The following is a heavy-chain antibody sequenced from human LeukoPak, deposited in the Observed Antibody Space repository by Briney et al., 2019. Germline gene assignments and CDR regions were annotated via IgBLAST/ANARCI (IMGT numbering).Heavy chain of an antibody. D-gene: IGHD5-24*01. J-gene: IGHJ3*02. CDR2: IYSGGAT. CDR3: VSQKWLYAFDI. Sequence: GGSLRLSWVASGLTVNSNYMSWVRHPPGKGLEWVSAIYSGGATYYADSVKGRFTVSRDDSKNTLYLQMYRLRAEDTAMYYCVSQKWLYAFDIWGQGTMVTVSS. CDR1: GLTVNSNY. V-gene: IGHV3-53*01.